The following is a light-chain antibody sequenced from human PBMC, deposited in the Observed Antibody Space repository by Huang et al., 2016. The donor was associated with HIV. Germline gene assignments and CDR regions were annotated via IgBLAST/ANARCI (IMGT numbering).Light chain of an antibody. Sequence: DIQMTQSPSSLSASVGDRVTLTCRASQGISNFLAWYQQKPGKVPKLLIYAASTLQSGVPSRFSGSGSGTDFTLTINSLQPEDVATYYCQKYNSAPLTFGGGTKVEIK. CDR1: QGISNF. CDR2: AAS. CDR3: QKYNSAPLT. J-gene: IGKJ4*01. V-gene: IGKV1-27*01.